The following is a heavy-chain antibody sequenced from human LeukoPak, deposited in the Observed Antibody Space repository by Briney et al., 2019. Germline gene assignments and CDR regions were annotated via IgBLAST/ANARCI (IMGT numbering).Heavy chain of an antibody. CDR1: GFTFNTNA. CDR2: ISNSGGST. Sequence: GGSLRLSCAASGFTFNTNAMSWVRQAPGKGLEWVSTISNSGGSTWYADSVKGRFIISRDNSKNTLYLQVSSLRAEDTAVYYCAQWRYYFDYWGQGTLVTVSA. J-gene: IGHJ4*02. D-gene: IGHD2-8*01. CDR3: AQWRYYFDY. V-gene: IGHV3-23*01.